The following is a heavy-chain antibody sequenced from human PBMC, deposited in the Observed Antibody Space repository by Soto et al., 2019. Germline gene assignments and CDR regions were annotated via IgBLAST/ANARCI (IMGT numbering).Heavy chain of an antibody. CDR3: ATDSFRSGIAVAGNY. D-gene: IGHD6-19*01. CDR2: VYYTGST. J-gene: IGHJ4*02. CDR1: GDSISSNSYY. Sequence: SETLSLTCSVSGDSISSNSYYWIWIRQPPGKGLEWIGSVYYTGSTYYNPSLKSRVTISVDTATSNFSLRLSSLTAADTAIYYCATDSFRSGIAVAGNYWGQGTLVTVSS. V-gene: IGHV4-39*01.